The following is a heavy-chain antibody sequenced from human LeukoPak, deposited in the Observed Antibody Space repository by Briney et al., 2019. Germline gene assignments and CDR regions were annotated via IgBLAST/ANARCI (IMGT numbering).Heavy chain of an antibody. Sequence: GGSLRPSCAASGFTFSDYYMSWIRQAPGKGLEWVSYISSSSSYTNYADSVKGRFTISRDNAKNSLYLQMNSLRAEDTAVYYCARGGDSGYYYGSGSYNLWFDPWGQGTLVTVSS. D-gene: IGHD3-10*01. J-gene: IGHJ5*02. CDR3: ARGGDSGYYYGSGSYNLWFDP. CDR2: ISSSSSYT. V-gene: IGHV3-11*06. CDR1: GFTFSDYY.